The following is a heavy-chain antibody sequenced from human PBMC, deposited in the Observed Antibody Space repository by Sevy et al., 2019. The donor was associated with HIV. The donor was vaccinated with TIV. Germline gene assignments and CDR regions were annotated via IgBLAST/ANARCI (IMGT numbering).Heavy chain of an antibody. CDR3: AKVLNPALESMMEVTVRSLEGSDV. CDR1: GFTFDTHV. D-gene: IGHD3-22*01. J-gene: IGHJ3*01. V-gene: IGHV3-23*01. CDR2: ISGSGNP. Sequence: GGSLRLSCAASGFTFDTHVMNWVRQAPGKGLEWVSSISGSGNPYYADSVRGRFTISRDNAKNTLYLQMNSLRADDTTVYYCAKVLNPALESMMEVTVRSLEGSDVWGQGTMVTVSS.